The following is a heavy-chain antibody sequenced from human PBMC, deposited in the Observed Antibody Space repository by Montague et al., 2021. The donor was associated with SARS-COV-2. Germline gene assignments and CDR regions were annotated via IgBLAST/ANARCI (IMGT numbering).Heavy chain of an antibody. CDR3: ARVRYYGSGTSLGMDV. Sequence: SETLSLTCAVYGGSFSGYYWSWIRQPPGKGLEWIGEINHSGGTNYNPSLKSRVTISVDTSKNQFSLKLSSVTAADTAVYHCARVRYYGSGTSLGMDVWGQGTTVTVSS. D-gene: IGHD3-10*01. J-gene: IGHJ6*02. V-gene: IGHV4-34*01. CDR2: INHSGGT. CDR1: GGSFSGYY.